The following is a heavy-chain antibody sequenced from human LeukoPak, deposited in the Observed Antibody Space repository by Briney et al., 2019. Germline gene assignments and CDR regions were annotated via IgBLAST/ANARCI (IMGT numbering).Heavy chain of an antibody. CDR3: ARDLSSIVVVITSLGY. V-gene: IGHV3-30-3*01. J-gene: IGHJ4*02. Sequence: PGGSLRLSCAASGFTFSSYAMHWVRQAPGKGLEWVAVISYDGSNKYYADSVKGRFTISRDNSKNTLYLQMNSLRAEDTAVYYCARDLSSIVVVITSLGYWGQGTLVTVSS. CDR1: GFTFSSYA. D-gene: IGHD3-22*01. CDR2: ISYDGSNK.